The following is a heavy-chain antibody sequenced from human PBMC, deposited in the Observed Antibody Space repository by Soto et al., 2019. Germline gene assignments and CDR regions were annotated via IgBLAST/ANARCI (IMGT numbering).Heavy chain of an antibody. D-gene: IGHD3-22*01. J-gene: IGHJ4*02. CDR1: GFTFSNAW. Sequence: EVQLVESGGGLVKPGGSLRLSCAASGFTFSNAWMNWVRQAPGKGLEWVGRIKSKTDGGTTDYAAPVKGRFTISRDDSKKTLYLQMNSLKTEDRAVYYCTTGALPPFGAVDTYYYDSSGYSPFDYWGQGTLVTVSS. CDR3: TTGALPPFGAVDTYYYDSSGYSPFDY. CDR2: IKSKTDGGTT. V-gene: IGHV3-15*07.